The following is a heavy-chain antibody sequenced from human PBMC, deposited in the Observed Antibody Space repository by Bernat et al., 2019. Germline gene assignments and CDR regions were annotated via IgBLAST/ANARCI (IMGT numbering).Heavy chain of an antibody. CDR3: ARRYGDYVTGGYYYYYYMDV. Sequence: QVQLVQSGAEVKKPGASVKVSCKASGYTFTSYGISWVRQAPGQGLEWMGWISAYNGNTNYAQKLQGRVTMTTDTSTSTAYMELRSLRSDDTAVYYCARRYGDYVTGGYYYYYYMDVWGKGTTVTVSS. V-gene: IGHV1-18*01. J-gene: IGHJ6*03. CDR2: ISAYNGNT. D-gene: IGHD4-17*01. CDR1: GYTFTSYG.